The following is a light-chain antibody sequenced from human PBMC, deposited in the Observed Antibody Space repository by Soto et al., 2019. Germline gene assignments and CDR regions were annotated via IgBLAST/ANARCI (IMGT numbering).Light chain of an antibody. CDR3: CSYTTSNTRQIV. Sequence: QSVLTQPASVSGSPGQSITISCTGTSSDVGGYNYVSWYRQHPGKAPKFMIYDVSGRPSGVSNRFSGSKSGNTASLIISGLQAEDEADYYCCSYTTSNTRQIVFGTGTKVT. CDR2: DVS. CDR1: SSDVGGYNY. V-gene: IGLV2-14*03. J-gene: IGLJ1*01.